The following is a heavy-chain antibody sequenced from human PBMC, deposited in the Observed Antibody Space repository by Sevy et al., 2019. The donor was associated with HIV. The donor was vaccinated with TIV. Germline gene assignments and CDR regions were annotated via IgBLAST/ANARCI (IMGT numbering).Heavy chain of an antibody. Sequence: GGSLRLSCAASGFTFSSYSMNWVRQAPGKGLEWVAFIRYDGSNKYYADSVKGRFTISRDNSKNTLYLQMNSLRAEDTAVYYCATSRYCSGGSCYGADYYYGMDVWGQGTTVTVSS. CDR1: GFTFSSYS. J-gene: IGHJ6*02. D-gene: IGHD2-15*01. V-gene: IGHV3-30*02. CDR3: ATSRYCSGGSCYGADYYYGMDV. CDR2: IRYDGSNK.